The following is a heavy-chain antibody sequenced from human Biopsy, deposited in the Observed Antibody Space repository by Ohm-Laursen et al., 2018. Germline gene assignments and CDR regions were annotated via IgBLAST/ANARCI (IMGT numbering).Heavy chain of an antibody. CDR2: VDWDDYE. CDR1: GFSLSAPGMC. CDR3: ARTPIAIFSAGLVYRHRRHLQGMDV. D-gene: IGHD3-3*01. Sequence: ATQTLTPTCSFSGFSLSAPGMCVSWIRQAPGKALEWLARVDWDDYEDYSASLQTRLSLSKDTSSNQVVLTLTNVGPEDTATYHCARTPIAIFSAGLVYRHRRHLQGMDVWGQGIAVTVS. V-gene: IGHV2-70*11. J-gene: IGHJ6*02.